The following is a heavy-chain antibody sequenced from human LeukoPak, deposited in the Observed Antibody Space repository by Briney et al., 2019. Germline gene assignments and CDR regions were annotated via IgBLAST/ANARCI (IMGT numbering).Heavy chain of an antibody. Sequence: GGSLRLSCAASGFTFTIYAMSWVRQAPGKGLEWVSGISDSGGTAHYADSVKGRFTISRDNSKNALYLQMNRLRAEDTAVYYCARGYSTDYWGQGTLVTVSS. V-gene: IGHV3-23*01. CDR2: ISDSGGTA. J-gene: IGHJ4*02. D-gene: IGHD5-18*01. CDR3: ARGYSTDY. CDR1: GFTFTIYA.